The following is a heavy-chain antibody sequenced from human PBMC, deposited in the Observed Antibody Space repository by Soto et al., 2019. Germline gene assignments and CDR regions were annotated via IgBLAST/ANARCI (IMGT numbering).Heavy chain of an antibody. CDR2: IWYDGSNK. D-gene: IGHD4-17*01. CDR3: AKCLSGDYGDYGDDY. V-gene: IGHV3-33*06. J-gene: IGHJ4*02. Sequence: GGSLRLSCAASGVTFSSYGMHWVRQAPGKGLEWVAVIWYDGSNKYYADSVKGRFTISRDNSKNTLYLQMNSLRAEDTAVYYCAKCLSGDYGDYGDDYWGQGTLVTVSS. CDR1: GVTFSSYG.